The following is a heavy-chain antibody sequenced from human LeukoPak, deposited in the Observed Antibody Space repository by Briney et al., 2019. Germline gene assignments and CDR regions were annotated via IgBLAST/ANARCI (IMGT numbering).Heavy chain of an antibody. CDR2: IYYSGSP. CDR1: GDSISTYY. V-gene: IGHV4-59*08. CDR3: ARYSSGWSYLEY. Sequence: KTSETLSLTCTVSGDSISTYYWSWIRQPPGKGLEWIGYIYYSGSPNYNPSLKSRVTISVDTSKNQSSLKLSSVTAADTAVYFCARYSSGWSYLEYWGHGTLVTVSS. J-gene: IGHJ4*01. D-gene: IGHD6-19*01.